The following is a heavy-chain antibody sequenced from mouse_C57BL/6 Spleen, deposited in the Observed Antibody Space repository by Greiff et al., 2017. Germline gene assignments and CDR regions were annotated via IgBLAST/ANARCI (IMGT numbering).Heavy chain of an antibody. J-gene: IGHJ4*01. CDR2: IHPNSGST. CDR1: GYTFTSYW. Sequence: QVQLQQPGAELVKPGASVKLSCKASGYTFTSYWMHWVKQRPGQGLEWIGMIHPNSGSTNYNEKFKSKATLTVDKSSSTAYMQLSSLTSEDSAVYYCARGLLRGDYAMDYWGQGTSVTVSS. V-gene: IGHV1-64*01. D-gene: IGHD1-1*01. CDR3: ARGLLRGDYAMDY.